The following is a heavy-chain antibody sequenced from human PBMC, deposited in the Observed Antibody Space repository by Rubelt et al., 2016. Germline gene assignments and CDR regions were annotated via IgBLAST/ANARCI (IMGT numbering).Heavy chain of an antibody. J-gene: IGHJ3*02. CDR3: ARDTIPAAISEAFDI. D-gene: IGHD2-2*01. V-gene: IGHV4-39*02. CDR2: INYSGST. Sequence: QLQLPESGPGLVKPSETLSLTCTVSGGSISSSSYYWGWIRQPPGKGLAWIGSINYSGSTYYNPSLVRGVPISVDTSKDHFSLTLSAVTASATSVYYCARDTIPAAISEAFDIWGQGTMVTVSS. CDR1: GGSISSSSYY.